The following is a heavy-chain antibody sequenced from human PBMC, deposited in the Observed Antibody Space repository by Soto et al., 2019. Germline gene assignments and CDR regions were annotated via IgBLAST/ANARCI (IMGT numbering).Heavy chain of an antibody. Sequence: QVLLVESGGDLVKPGGSLRLSCAVSGVTFSDYYMTWIRQAPGKGLQWLSYINKVGSVVYYADSVKGRVSIPRDNAKHLLFLQMTSLRVEETAVYYCARRIAGDSDHAMDVWGQGTTVTVSS. CDR1: GVTFSDYY. CDR3: ARRIAGDSDHAMDV. D-gene: IGHD1-26*01. CDR2: INKVGSVV. J-gene: IGHJ6*02. V-gene: IGHV3-11*01.